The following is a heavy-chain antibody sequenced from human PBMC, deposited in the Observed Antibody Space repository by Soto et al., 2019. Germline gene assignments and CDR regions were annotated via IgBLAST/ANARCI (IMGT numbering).Heavy chain of an antibody. J-gene: IGHJ4*02. CDR3: ARDRDGDYDLDH. CDR1: EFTFSNHY. V-gene: IGHV1-46*01. Sequence: QMQLVQSGAEVKPPGASVTLSCAASEFTFSNHYIHWVRQAPGQGLEWMGLISPYGTTTSPQNFQGRLSISRDTSTSTVYMEMRSLKSDDTAVYFCARDRDGDYDLDHWGQGTLVTVSS. D-gene: IGHD4-17*01. CDR2: ISPYGTT.